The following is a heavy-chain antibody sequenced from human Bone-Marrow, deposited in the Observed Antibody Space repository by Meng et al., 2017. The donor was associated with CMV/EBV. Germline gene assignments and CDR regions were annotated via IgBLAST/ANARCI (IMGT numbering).Heavy chain of an antibody. J-gene: IGHJ5*02. V-gene: IGHV1-69*12. CDR3: ARGEGLLGDWFDP. CDR2: IIPIFGTA. CDR1: GGTFSSYA. Sequence: VHVVQSGAEVKKPGSSGKVACKASGGTFSSYAISWVRQAPGQGLEWMGGIIPIFGTANSAQKFQGRVTITADESTSTAYMELSSLRSEDTAVYYCARGEGLLGDWFDPWGQGTLVTVSS. D-gene: IGHD2-8*02.